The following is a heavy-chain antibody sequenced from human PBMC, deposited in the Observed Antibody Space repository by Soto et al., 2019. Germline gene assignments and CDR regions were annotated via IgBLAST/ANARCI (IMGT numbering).Heavy chain of an antibody. J-gene: IGHJ4*02. Sequence: KVSSKASGSHFTKYNIHWFRQAPGQGLEWLGIIRPSGINAAYAQRFQGRVTMTRDTSTGIANMDLASLTSKKTAVYYCASAPKECFYFDYWGQGTLVTTSS. CDR3: ASAPKECFYFDY. D-gene: IGHD3-10*02. V-gene: IGHV1-46*01. CDR2: IRPSGINA. CDR1: GSHFTKYN.